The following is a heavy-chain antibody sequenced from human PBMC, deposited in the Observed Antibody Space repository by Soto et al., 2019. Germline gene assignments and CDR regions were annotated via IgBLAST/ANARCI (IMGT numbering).Heavy chain of an antibody. CDR1: GDTFTGYH. V-gene: IGHV1-2*02. Sequence: GASVKVSCKASGDTFTGYHMHWVRQARGQGLEWMGWINPNSGGTNYAQKFQGRVTMTRDTSISTAYMEVSRLRSDDTAVYYCARDRRFYDSGSYDIANDAFDVGGQGTRVT. D-gene: IGHD3-22*01. CDR2: INPNSGGT. CDR3: ARDRRFYDSGSYDIANDAFDV. J-gene: IGHJ3*01.